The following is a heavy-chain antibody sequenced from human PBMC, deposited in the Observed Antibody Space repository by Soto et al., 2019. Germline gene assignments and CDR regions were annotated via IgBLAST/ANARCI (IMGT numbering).Heavy chain of an antibody. CDR1: GYTYTSYD. Sequence: ASVKVSCKASGYTYTSYDINWVRQATGQGLEWMGWMNPNSGNTNYAQKLQGRVTMTTDTSTSTAYMELRSLRSDDTAVYYCARRSFDYWGQGTLVTVSS. CDR3: ARRSFDY. J-gene: IGHJ4*02. CDR2: MNPNSGNT. V-gene: IGHV1-8*01.